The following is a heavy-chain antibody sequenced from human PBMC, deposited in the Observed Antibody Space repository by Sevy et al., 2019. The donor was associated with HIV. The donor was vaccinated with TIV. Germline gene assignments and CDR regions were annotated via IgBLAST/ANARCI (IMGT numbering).Heavy chain of an antibody. CDR1: GFAFSRYG. J-gene: IGHJ6*02. CDR3: TKDPPVYGDFPYGMDV. CDR2: IWHDGNYK. D-gene: IGHD4-17*01. Sequence: GGSLRLSCGASGFAFSRYGMHWVRQAPGKGLEWVAVIWHDGNYKYYADSVKGRFTISRDNSKNTLYLQMNTLRRDDTAAYFCTKDPPVYGDFPYGMDVWGQGTTVTVSS. V-gene: IGHV3-30*02.